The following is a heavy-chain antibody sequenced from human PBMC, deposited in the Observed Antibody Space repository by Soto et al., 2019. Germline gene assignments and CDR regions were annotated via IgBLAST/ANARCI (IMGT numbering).Heavy chain of an antibody. CDR3: ASGEGWPYYFDY. CDR1: GGSISSYY. D-gene: IGHD3-10*01. Sequence: SGTLSLTCTVSGGSISSYYWSWIRQPPGKGLEWIGYIYYSGSTNYNPSLKSRVTISVDTSKNQFSLKLSSVTAADTAVYYCASGEGWPYYFDYWGQGTLVTVSS. CDR2: IYYSGST. V-gene: IGHV4-59*01. J-gene: IGHJ4*02.